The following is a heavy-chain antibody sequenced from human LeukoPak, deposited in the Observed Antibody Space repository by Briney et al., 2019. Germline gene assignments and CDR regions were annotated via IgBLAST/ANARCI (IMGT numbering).Heavy chain of an antibody. J-gene: IGHJ4*02. D-gene: IGHD2-15*01. Sequence: SQTLSLTCAISGDRVSSSSGAWNWIRQSPSRGLEWLGRTYYRSKWYNDYALSVKSRLTINPDTSKNHFSLHLNSVTPEDTAVYYCARGVRGSTASSDSWGQGTLVTVSS. CDR3: ARGVRGSTASSDS. CDR1: GDRVSSSSGA. CDR2: TYYRSKWYN. V-gene: IGHV6-1*01.